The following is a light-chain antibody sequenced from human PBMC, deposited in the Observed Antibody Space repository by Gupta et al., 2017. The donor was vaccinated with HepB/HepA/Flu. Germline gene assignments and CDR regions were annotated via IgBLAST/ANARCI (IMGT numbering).Light chain of an antibody. CDR3: AAWHESVDAPV. J-gene: IGLJ2*01. CDR1: TSNIGVNT. Sequence: QSVLTQPPSASGTPGQRVTIPCSGSTSNIGVNTVNWYQHVPGSAPKLLMYDNDQRPSGVPDRFSASKSGTSASLAISGLQSGDEADYYCAAWHESVDAPVFGGGTKLTVL. CDR2: DND. V-gene: IGLV1-44*01.